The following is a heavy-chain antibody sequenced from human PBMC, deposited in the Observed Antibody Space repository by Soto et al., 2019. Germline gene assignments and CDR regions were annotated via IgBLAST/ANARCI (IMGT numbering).Heavy chain of an antibody. CDR1: GFTFSSYA. V-gene: IGHV3-23*01. CDR2: FSGSGGST. CDR3: AKPSEYYYAPDY. J-gene: IGHJ4*02. D-gene: IGHD3-10*01. Sequence: EVQLLESGGGLVQPGGSLRLSCAASGFTFSSYAMSWVRQAPGKGLEWVSAFSGSGGSTYYADSVKGRFTISRDNSKNTLYLQMNSLRAEDTAVYYCAKPSEYYYAPDYWGQGTLVTVSS.